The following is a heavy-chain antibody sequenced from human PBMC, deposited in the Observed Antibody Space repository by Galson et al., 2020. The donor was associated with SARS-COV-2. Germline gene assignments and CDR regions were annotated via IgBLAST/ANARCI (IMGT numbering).Heavy chain of an antibody. CDR2: IYPDDSDT. Sequence: HGESLKISCKASGFRFTSYWIAWVRQMPGKGLEWMGIIYPDDSDTRYSPSFQGQVTISADKSINTAYLQWSRLEASDTATYYCARHQSGSSGRRINGYFDPWGQGTRVTVSS. V-gene: IGHV5-51*01. J-gene: IGHJ5*02. D-gene: IGHD1-26*01. CDR1: GFRFTSYW. CDR3: ARHQSGSSGRRINGYFDP.